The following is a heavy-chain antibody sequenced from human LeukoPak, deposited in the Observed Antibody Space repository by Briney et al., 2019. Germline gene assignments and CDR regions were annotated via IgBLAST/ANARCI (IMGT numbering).Heavy chain of an antibody. CDR2: INPSGGST. CDR1: GYTFTSYY. Sequence: GASVKVSCKASGYTFTSYYMHWARQAPGQGLEWMGIINPSGGSTSYAQKFQGRVTMTRDTSTSTVYMELSSLRSEDTAVYYCASGLIAAAGSDYWGQGTLVTVSS. J-gene: IGHJ4*02. D-gene: IGHD6-13*01. V-gene: IGHV1-46*01. CDR3: ASGLIAAAGSDY.